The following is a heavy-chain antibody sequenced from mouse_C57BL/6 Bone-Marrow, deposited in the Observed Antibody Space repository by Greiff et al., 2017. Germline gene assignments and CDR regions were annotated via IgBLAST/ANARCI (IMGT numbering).Heavy chain of an antibody. J-gene: IGHJ2*01. CDR2: IDPENGDT. D-gene: IGHD3-1*01. V-gene: IGHV14-4*01. Sequence: VQLQQSGAELVRPGASVKLSCTASGFNIKDDYMHWVKQRPEQGLEWIGWIDPENGDTEYASKFQGKATIPADTSSNTAYLQLSSLTSEDTAVYYCTTSGLYFDYWGQGTTLTVSS. CDR1: GFNIKDDY. CDR3: TTSGLYFDY.